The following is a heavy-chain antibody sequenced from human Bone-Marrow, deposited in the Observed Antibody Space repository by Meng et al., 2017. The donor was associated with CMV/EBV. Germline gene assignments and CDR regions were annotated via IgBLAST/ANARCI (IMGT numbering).Heavy chain of an antibody. J-gene: IGHJ5*02. CDR2: INPNSGGT. CDR3: ARDVWGDIVVVPAAIGGS. V-gene: IGHV1-2*02. D-gene: IGHD2-2*01. CDR1: GYTFTGYY. Sequence: ASVKVSCKASGYTFTGYYMHWVRQAPGQGLEWMGWINPNSGGTNYAQKFQGRVTMTRDTSISTAYMELSRLRSDDTAVYYCARDVWGDIVVVPAAIGGSWGQGTPVTVYS.